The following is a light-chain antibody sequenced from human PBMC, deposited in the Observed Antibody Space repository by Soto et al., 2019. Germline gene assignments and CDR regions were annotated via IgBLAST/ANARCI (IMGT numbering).Light chain of an antibody. CDR1: SGHSSYA. V-gene: IGLV4-69*01. Sequence: QAVVTQSPSASASLGASVKLTCTLSSGHSSYAIAWHQQQPEKGPRYLMKLNSDGSHSKGDGIPDRFSGSSSGAERYLTISSLQSEDEADYYCQTWGTGIHLFGTGTKLTVL. J-gene: IGLJ1*01. CDR3: QTWGTGIHL. CDR2: LNSDGSH.